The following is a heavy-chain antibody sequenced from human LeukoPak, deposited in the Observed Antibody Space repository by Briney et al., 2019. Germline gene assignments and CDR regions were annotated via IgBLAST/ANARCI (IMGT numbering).Heavy chain of an antibody. CDR2: IYYSGST. CDR1: GGSISSGGYY. D-gene: IGHD6-19*01. J-gene: IGHJ3*02. Sequence: SETLSLTCTVSGGSISSGGYYWSWIRQPPGKGLEWIGYIYYSGSTNYNPSLKSRVTISVDTSKNQFSLKLSSVTAADTAVYYCARGYSSGLGAFDIWGQGTMVTVSS. CDR3: ARGYSSGLGAFDI. V-gene: IGHV4-61*08.